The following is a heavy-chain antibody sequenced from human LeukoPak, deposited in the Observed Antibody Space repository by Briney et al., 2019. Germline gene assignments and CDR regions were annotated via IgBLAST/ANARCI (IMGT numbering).Heavy chain of an antibody. V-gene: IGHV3-30-3*01. J-gene: IGHJ4*02. CDR2: ISYDGSNK. CDR1: GFTFSSYA. Sequence: PGRSLRLSCAASGFTFSSYAMHWVRQAPGKGLEWVAVISYDGSNKYYADSVKGRFTISRDNSKNTLYLQMNSLRAEDTAVYYCASLDRPDNWGQEPLFTVSS. CDR3: ASLDRPDN.